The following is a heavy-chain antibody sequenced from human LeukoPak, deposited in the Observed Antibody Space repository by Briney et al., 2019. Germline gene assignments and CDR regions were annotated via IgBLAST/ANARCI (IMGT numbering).Heavy chain of an antibody. CDR1: GGTFSSYA. D-gene: IGHD6-13*01. J-gene: IGHJ6*02. Sequence: ASVKVSCKASGGTFSSYAISWVRQAPGQGLEWMGGIIPIFGTANYAQKFQGRVTITADESTSTAYMELSSLRSDDTAVYYCARDRSRASGYSSSWYQYYYGMDVWGQGTTVTVSS. CDR3: ARDRSRASGYSSSWYQYYYGMDV. V-gene: IGHV1-69*13. CDR2: IIPIFGTA.